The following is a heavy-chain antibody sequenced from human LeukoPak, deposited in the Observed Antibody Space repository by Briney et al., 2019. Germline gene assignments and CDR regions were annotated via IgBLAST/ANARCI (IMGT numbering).Heavy chain of an antibody. Sequence: GASVKVSCKAPGYTFTGYYMHWVRQAPGQGLEWMGWINPNSGGTNYAQKFQGRVTMTRDTSISTAYMELSSLRSDDTAVYYCARAISSARDYWGQGTLVTVSS. V-gene: IGHV1-2*02. CDR2: INPNSGGT. CDR1: GYTFTGYY. J-gene: IGHJ4*02. D-gene: IGHD2-2*01. CDR3: ARAISSARDY.